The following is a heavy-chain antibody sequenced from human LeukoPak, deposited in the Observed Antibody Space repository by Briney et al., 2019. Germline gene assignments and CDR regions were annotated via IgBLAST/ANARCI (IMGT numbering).Heavy chain of an antibody. Sequence: GRSLRLSCAASGFTFSSYGMHWVRQAPGKGLEWVAAIWYDGSNKYYADSVKGRFTISRDNSKNTLYLQMNSLRAEDTAVYYCARDSYSNYVDYWGQGTLVTVSS. D-gene: IGHD4-11*01. J-gene: IGHJ4*02. CDR3: ARDSYSNYVDY. V-gene: IGHV3-33*01. CDR2: IWYDGSNK. CDR1: GFTFSSYG.